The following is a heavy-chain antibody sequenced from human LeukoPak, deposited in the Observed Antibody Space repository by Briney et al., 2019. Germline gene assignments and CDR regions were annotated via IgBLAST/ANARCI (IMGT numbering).Heavy chain of an antibody. J-gene: IGHJ4*02. CDR2: ISYDGSNK. CDR3: ASPFLGRSSSFDY. CDR1: GFTFNNYA. V-gene: IGHV3-30*04. Sequence: GGSLRLSCTVSGFTFNNYAMAWVRQAPGKGLEWVAVISYDGSNKYYADSVKGRFTISRDNSKNTLYLQMNSLRAEDTAVYYCASPFLGRSSSFDYWGQGTLVTVSS.